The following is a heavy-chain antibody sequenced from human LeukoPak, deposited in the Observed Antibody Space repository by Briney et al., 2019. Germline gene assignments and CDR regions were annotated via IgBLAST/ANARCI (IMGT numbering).Heavy chain of an antibody. J-gene: IGHJ5*01. CDR2: ISADTRTS. CDR3: ATVFDF. Sequence: GGSLRLSCEASGFFFSSYNMNWVRQAPGKGLEWVSYISADTRTSYYADSVKGRFTVSRDNARNSLSLQINSLKADDTAIYYCATVFDFWGQGTLVTVSS. V-gene: IGHV3-48*03. CDR1: GFFFSSYN.